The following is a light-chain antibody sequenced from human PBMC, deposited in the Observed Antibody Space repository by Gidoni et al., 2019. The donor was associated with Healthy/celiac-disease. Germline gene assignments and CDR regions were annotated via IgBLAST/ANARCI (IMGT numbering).Light chain of an antibody. CDR3: QQGYSTPPT. Sequence: DIQVTQSPSSLSASVGDRVTINCRASQSISSYLNWYQQKPGKAPKLLIYAASSLQSGVPERFSGSGSGTDFTLTISSLQPEDFATYYCQQGYSTPPTFGQGTKVEIK. V-gene: IGKV1-39*01. CDR2: AAS. CDR1: QSISSY. J-gene: IGKJ1*01.